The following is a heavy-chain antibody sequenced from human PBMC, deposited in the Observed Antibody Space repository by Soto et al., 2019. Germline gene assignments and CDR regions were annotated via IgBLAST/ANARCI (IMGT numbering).Heavy chain of an antibody. Sequence: QLQLQESGPGLVKPSETLSLTCTDSGGSISSSSYYWGWIRQPPGKGLEWIGSIYYSGSTYYNPSLKSRVTISVDTSKNQFSLKLSSVTAADTAVYYCARLRLLWFGELSARFDPWGQGTLVTVSS. CDR3: ARLRLLWFGELSARFDP. V-gene: IGHV4-39*01. CDR1: GGSISSSSYY. CDR2: IYYSGST. J-gene: IGHJ5*02. D-gene: IGHD3-10*01.